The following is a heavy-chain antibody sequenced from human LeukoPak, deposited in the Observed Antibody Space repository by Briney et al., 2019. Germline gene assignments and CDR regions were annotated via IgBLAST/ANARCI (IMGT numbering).Heavy chain of an antibody. Sequence: PSETLSLTCTVSGGSISSYYWSWIRQPPGKGLEWIGYIYYSGSTNYNPSLKSRVTISVDTSKNQFSLKLSSVTAADTAVYYCARGRRSHYYDSSGYSYFDYWGQGTLVTVSS. J-gene: IGHJ4*02. D-gene: IGHD3-22*01. CDR2: IYYSGST. CDR1: GGSISSYY. V-gene: IGHV4-59*01. CDR3: ARGRRSHYYDSSGYSYFDY.